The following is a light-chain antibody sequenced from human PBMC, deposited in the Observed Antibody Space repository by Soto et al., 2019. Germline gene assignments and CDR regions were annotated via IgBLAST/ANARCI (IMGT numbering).Light chain of an antibody. CDR2: GAS. J-gene: IGKJ3*01. Sequence: EIVLTQSPGTLSLSPGERVTLSCRASQSVSSSYLAWYQQKPGQAPRLLIFGASSRATGIPDRFSGSGSGTDLTLTISRLEPEDFAVDYCQQYGSSPRGFTFGPGTKVDIK. CDR3: QQYGSSPRGFT. V-gene: IGKV3-20*01. CDR1: QSVSSSY.